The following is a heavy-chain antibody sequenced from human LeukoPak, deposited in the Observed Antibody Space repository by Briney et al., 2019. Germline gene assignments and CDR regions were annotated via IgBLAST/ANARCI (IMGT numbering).Heavy chain of an antibody. CDR2: IYNSGST. D-gene: IGHD6-13*01. Sequence: SETLSLPCIVSGGSLSSYYWSWIRQPAGKGLEWIGRIYNSGSTKYNPSLKSRVTMSVDTSKNQFSLKMTSMTAADTAVYYCARGVGSSWYEWFDPWGQGTLVTVSS. J-gene: IGHJ5*02. V-gene: IGHV4-4*07. CDR1: GGSLSSYY. CDR3: ARGVGSSWYEWFDP.